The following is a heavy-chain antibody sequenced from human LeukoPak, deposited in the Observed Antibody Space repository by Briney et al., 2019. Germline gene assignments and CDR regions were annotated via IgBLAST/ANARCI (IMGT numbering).Heavy chain of an antibody. D-gene: IGHD3-10*01. J-gene: IGHJ4*02. CDR1: GFTFSSYS. CDR2: ISSSSSYI. V-gene: IGHV3-21*01. CDR3: ARGSGLYYGSGISFDY. Sequence: GGSLRLSCAASGFTFSSYSMNWVRQAPGKGLEWVSSISSSSSYIYYADSVKGRFTISRDNAKNSLYLQMNSLRAEDTAVYYCARGSGLYYGSGISFDYWGQGTLVTVSS.